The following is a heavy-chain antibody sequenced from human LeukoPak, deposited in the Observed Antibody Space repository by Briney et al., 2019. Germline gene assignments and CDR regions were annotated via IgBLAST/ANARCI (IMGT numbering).Heavy chain of an antibody. J-gene: IGHJ4*02. CDR1: GGSFSGYY. V-gene: IGHV4-34*01. D-gene: IGHD3-22*01. CDR2: INHSGST. CDR3: ARSTAGYYYDSSGYYVDY. Sequence: PSETLSLTCAVYGGSFSGYYWSWIRQPPGKGLEWIGEINHSGSTNYNPSLKSRVTISVDTSKNQFSLKLSSVTAADTAVYYCARSTAGYYYDSSGYYVDYWGQGTLVTVSS.